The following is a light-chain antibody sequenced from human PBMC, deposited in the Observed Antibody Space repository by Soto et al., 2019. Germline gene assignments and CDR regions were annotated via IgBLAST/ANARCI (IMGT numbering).Light chain of an antibody. CDR2: AAS. J-gene: IGKJ1*01. Sequence: DIQMTQSPSSVSASVGDRVTITCQASQGIANYLAWYQHKPGKVPNLLIYAASTLQSGVPSRFSGGGSGTDFTLTISSLQPEDVATYYCQKYNSAPRTFGQGTKVDI. CDR1: QGIANY. V-gene: IGKV1-27*01. CDR3: QKYNSAPRT.